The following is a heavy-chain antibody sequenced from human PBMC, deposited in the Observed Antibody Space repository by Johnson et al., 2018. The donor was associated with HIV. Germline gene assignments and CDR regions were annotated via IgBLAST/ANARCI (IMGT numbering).Heavy chain of an antibody. CDR1: GFTFSSYA. CDR2: ISYDGSNK. CDR3: ARDLGRYIAVAALDAFDI. V-gene: IGHV3-30-3*01. J-gene: IGHJ3*02. Sequence: QVQLVESGGGLVKPGGSLRLSCAASGFTFSSYAMHWVRQAPGKGLEWVAVISYDGSNKYYADSVKGRFTISRDNSKNTLDLQMNSLRAEDTAVYYCARDLGRYIAVAALDAFDIWGQGTMVTVSS. D-gene: IGHD6-19*01.